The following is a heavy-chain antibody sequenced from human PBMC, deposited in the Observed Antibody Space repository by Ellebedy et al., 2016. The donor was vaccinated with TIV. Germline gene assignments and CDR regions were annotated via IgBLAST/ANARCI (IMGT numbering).Heavy chain of an antibody. V-gene: IGHV4-39*01. J-gene: IGHJ6*02. CDR2: IYYSGST. Sequence: MPGGSLRLSCTVSGGSIGSSSYYWGCIRQPPGKGLEWIGSIYYSGSTYYNPSLKSRVTISVDTSKNQFSLKLSSVTAADTAVYYCARGDGGYYYYGMDVWGQGTTVTVSS. CDR1: GGSIGSSSYY. D-gene: IGHD2-15*01. CDR3: ARGDGGYYYYGMDV.